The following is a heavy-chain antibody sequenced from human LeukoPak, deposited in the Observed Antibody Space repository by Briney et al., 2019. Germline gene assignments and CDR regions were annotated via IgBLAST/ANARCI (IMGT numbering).Heavy chain of an antibody. D-gene: IGHD3-10*01. CDR2: IKQDGSEK. CDR3: ARDKSAGADTGSSFYY. V-gene: IGHV3-7*03. Sequence: GGSLRLSCAVSGFTFSNYWMTWARQAPGKGLEWVASIKQDGSEKYYVDFVRGRFTVSRDNAKKSLYLQMNNLRAEDTAIYYCARDKSAGADTGSSFYYWGQGVLVTVSS. CDR1: GFTFSNYW. J-gene: IGHJ4*02.